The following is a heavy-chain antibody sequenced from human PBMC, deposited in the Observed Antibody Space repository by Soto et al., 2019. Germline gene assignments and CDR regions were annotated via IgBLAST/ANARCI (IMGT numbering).Heavy chain of an antibody. CDR1: GFTFSSYS. D-gene: IGHD3-22*01. CDR2: ISSSSSTI. J-gene: IGHJ1*01. CDR3: ASRGYYDSSGYKYFQH. Sequence: GGSLRLSCAASGFTFSSYSMNWVRQAPGKGLEWVSYISSSSSTIYYADSVKGRFTISRDNAKNSLYLQMNSLRDEDTAVYYCASRGYYDSSGYKYFQHWGQGTLVTLLL. V-gene: IGHV3-48*02.